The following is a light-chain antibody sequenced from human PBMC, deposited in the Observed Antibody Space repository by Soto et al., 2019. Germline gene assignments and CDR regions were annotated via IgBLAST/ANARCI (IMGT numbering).Light chain of an antibody. Sequence: DIQMTQSPSTLSASVGDRVTITCRASQSISVWLAWYEQKPGKAPKVLIYKASSLDSGVPSRFSGSGSGTEFTLTISSMQPDDFATYYCQQYSSYPRTFGQGTKVEIK. J-gene: IGKJ1*01. CDR1: QSISVW. CDR3: QQYSSYPRT. V-gene: IGKV1-5*03. CDR2: KAS.